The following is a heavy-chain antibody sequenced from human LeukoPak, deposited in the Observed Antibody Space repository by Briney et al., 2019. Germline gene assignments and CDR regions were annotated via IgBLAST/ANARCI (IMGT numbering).Heavy chain of an antibody. V-gene: IGHV4-38-2*02. J-gene: IGHJ5*02. CDR1: GYSISNGDY. D-gene: IGHD6-19*01. Sequence: PSETLSLTCTGSGYSISNGDYWGWIRQPPGKGLEYIGNIYHSGSTDYNPSLKGRVTISVDTSKNHFSLKLTSVTAADTAVYYCARVPAVATTWFDPWGQGTLVTVSS. CDR3: ARVPAVATTWFDP. CDR2: IYHSGST.